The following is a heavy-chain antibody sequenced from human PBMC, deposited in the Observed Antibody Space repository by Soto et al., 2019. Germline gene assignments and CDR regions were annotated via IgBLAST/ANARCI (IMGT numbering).Heavy chain of an antibody. Sequence: EASVKVSCKASGGTFSSYAISWVRQAPGQGLEWMGGIIPIFGTANYAQKFQGRVTITADESTSTAYMELSSLRSEDTAVYYCARALGSPGSFVGDLTYYYYYGMDVWGQGTTVTVSS. V-gene: IGHV1-69*13. J-gene: IGHJ6*02. CDR2: IIPIFGTA. D-gene: IGHD3-10*01. CDR3: ARALGSPGSFVGDLTYYYYYGMDV. CDR1: GGTFSSYA.